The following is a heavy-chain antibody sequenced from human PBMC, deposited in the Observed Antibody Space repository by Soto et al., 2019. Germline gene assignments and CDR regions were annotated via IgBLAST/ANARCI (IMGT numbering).Heavy chain of an antibody. CDR3: ARIQEAKFDP. Sequence: GASVKVSCKASGYTFTSYDINWVRQATGQGLEWMGWMNPNSGNTGYAQKLQGRVTMTTDTSTSTAYMELRSLRSDDTAVYYCARIQEAKFDPWGQGTLVTVSS. CDR1: GYTFTSYD. V-gene: IGHV1-8*01. D-gene: IGHD1-26*01. J-gene: IGHJ5*02. CDR2: MNPNSGNT.